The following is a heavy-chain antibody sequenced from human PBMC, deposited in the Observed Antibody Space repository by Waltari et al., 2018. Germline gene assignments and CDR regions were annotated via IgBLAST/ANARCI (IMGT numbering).Heavy chain of an antibody. D-gene: IGHD3-22*01. J-gene: IGHJ2*01. CDR3: ARGGFDSNCYFDL. CDR2: VYHIGNT. CDR1: GYPISSGFY. V-gene: IGHV4-38-2*01. Sequence: QVQLQESGPVLGKPSETLSLTCAVSGYPISSGFYWGWIRLSPGKGLEWIGSVYHIGNTFYNPSLKSRVTISVDTSNNQFSLKVTSVTAADTAIYYCARGGFDSNCYFDLWGRGTLVTVSS.